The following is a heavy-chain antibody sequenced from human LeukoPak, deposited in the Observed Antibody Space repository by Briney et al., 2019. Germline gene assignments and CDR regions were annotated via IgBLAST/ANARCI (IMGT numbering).Heavy chain of an antibody. CDR1: GFTFSDYY. D-gene: IGHD3-22*01. Sequence: GGSVRLSCAASGFTFSDYYMSWIRQAPGKGLERVSYISSSGSTIYYADSVKGRFTISRDNAKNSLYLQMNSLRAEDTAVYYCARDSRYDCSGYFRWGQGTLVTVSS. CDR3: ARDSRYDCSGYFR. J-gene: IGHJ4*02. CDR2: ISSSGSTI. V-gene: IGHV3-11*01.